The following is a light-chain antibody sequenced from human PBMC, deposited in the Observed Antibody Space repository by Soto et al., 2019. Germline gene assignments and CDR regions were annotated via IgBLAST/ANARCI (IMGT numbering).Light chain of an antibody. J-gene: IGKJ5*01. CDR1: QSVSSY. CDR2: DAS. CDR3: QQRSNWPT. V-gene: IGKV3-11*01. Sequence: EIVLTQSPATLSLSPGERATLSCRASQSVSSYLAWYQQKPGQAPRLLIYDASNRATGIPARFGGSGSGTDFTLTISSLEPGDFAVYYCQQRSNWPTFGQGTRLEIK.